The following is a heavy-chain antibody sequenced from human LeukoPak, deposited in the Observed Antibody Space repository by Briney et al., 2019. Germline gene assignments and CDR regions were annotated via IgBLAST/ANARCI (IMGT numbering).Heavy chain of an antibody. CDR1: GFTFGSYW. Sequence: GGSLRLSCAASGFTFGSYWMSWVRQAPGKGLEWVANIKPDGSEKYYVDSVKGRFTISRDNAKNSLYLQMNSLRAEDTAVYYCARSYVHAFDYWGQGTLVTVSS. D-gene: IGHD1-1*01. J-gene: IGHJ4*02. V-gene: IGHV3-7*01. CDR2: IKPDGSEK. CDR3: ARSYVHAFDY.